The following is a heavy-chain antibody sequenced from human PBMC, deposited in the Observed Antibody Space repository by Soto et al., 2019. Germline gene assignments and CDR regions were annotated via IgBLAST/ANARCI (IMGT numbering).Heavy chain of an antibody. CDR2: ISYDGSNK. D-gene: IGHD2-15*01. J-gene: IGHJ4*02. Sequence: QVQLVASGGGVVQPGRSLRLSCAASGFTFSRYGMHWVRQAPGKGLEWVAVISYDGSNKYYADSVKGRFTISRDNSKNTLYLQMNSLRAEDTAVYYCAKDPGEGSGYFDYWGQGTLVTVSS. CDR3: AKDPGEGSGYFDY. CDR1: GFTFSRYG. V-gene: IGHV3-30*18.